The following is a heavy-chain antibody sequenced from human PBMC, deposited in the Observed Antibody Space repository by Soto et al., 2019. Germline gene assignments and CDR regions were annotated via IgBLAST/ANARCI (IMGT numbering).Heavy chain of an antibody. CDR2: IYYSGST. CDR3: ARLRYDSSGFYYYYYGMDV. V-gene: IGHV4-39*01. D-gene: IGHD3-22*01. J-gene: IGHJ6*02. CDR1: GGSISSSSYY. Sequence: ETLSLTCTVSGGSISSSSYYWGWIRQPPGKGLEWIGSIYYSGSTYYNPSLKSRVTISVDTSKNQFSLKLSSVTAADTAVYYCARLRYDSSGFYYYYYGMDVWGQGTTVTVSS.